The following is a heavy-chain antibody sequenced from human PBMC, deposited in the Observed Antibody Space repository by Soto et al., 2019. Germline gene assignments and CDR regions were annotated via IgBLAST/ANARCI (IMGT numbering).Heavy chain of an antibody. V-gene: IGHV4-59*01. CDR2: IYYSGST. Sequence: PSETLSLTCTVSGGSISSYYWSWIRQPPGKGLEWIGYIYYSGSTNYNPSLKSRVTISVDTSKKQFSLKLSSVPAADTAVYYCARLAPYYEYVWGSYRPKGWFDPWGQGTLVTVSS. CDR1: GGSISSYY. CDR3: ARLAPYYEYVWGSYRPKGWFDP. D-gene: IGHD3-16*02. J-gene: IGHJ5*02.